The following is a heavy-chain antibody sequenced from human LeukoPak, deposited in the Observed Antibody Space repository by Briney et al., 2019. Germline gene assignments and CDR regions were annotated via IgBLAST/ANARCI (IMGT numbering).Heavy chain of an antibody. CDR1: GFTFSDYY. V-gene: IGHV3-11*04. J-gene: IGHJ4*02. CDR3: ARDMTYYYDSSGYYSY. D-gene: IGHD3-22*01. CDR2: ISSSGSTI. Sequence: GGSLRLSCAASGFTFSDYYMSWIRQAPGKGLEWVSYISSSGSTIYYADPVKGRFTISRDNAKNSLYLQMNSLRAEDTAVYYCARDMTYYYDSSGYYSYWGQGTLVTVSS.